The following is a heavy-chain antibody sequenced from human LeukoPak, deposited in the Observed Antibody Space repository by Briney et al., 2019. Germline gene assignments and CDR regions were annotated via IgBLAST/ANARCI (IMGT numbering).Heavy chain of an antibody. CDR2: IYSGGST. V-gene: IGHV3-53*01. CDR1: GFTVSSNY. J-gene: IGHJ4*02. Sequence: GGSLRLSCAASGFTVSSNYMSWVRQAPGKGLEWVSVIYSGGSTYYADSMKGRFTISRDNSKNTLYLQMNSLRAEDTAVYYCARDKRFHQGFDYWGQGTLVTVSS. D-gene: IGHD3-3*01. CDR3: ARDKRFHQGFDY.